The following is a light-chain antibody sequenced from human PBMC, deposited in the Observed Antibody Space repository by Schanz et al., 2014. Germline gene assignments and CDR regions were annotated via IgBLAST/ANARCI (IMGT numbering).Light chain of an antibody. Sequence: QSALTQPPSASGSPGQSVTISCTGTSSDVGGYNYVSWYQQHPGKAPKLMIYDVSKRPSGVPDRFSGSKSGNTASLTVSGLQAEDEADYYCSSYVGSNNWVFGGGTKLTVL. J-gene: IGLJ3*02. V-gene: IGLV2-8*01. CDR2: DVS. CDR3: SSYVGSNNWV. CDR1: SSDVGGYNY.